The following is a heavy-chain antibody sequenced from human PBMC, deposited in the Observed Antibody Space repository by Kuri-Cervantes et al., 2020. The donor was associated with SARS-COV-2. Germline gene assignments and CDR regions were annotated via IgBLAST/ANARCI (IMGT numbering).Heavy chain of an antibody. CDR1: GGSFSGYY. CDR2: INHSGST. J-gene: IGHJ4*02. CDR3: ARTRVYFDY. V-gene: IGHV4-34*01. Sequence: SETLSLTCAVYGGSFSGYYWSWIRQPPGKGLEWIGEINHSGSTYYNPSLKSRVTISVDTSKKFSLKLSSVTAADTAVYYCARTRVYFDYWGQGILVTVSS.